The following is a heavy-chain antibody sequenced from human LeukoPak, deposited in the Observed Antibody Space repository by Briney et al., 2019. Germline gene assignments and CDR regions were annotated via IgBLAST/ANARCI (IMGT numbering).Heavy chain of an antibody. V-gene: IGHV3-30-3*01. CDR3: ASRLIP. CDR2: ISNDGNGK. J-gene: IGHJ5*02. CDR1: GFTFSDYA. Sequence: GGSLRLSCATSGFTFSDYAMSWVRQAPGKGLEWVAVISNDGNGKYYADSVKGRFTISRDNSKNTLYLQMNSLRAEDTAVYYCASRLIPWGQGALVTVSS.